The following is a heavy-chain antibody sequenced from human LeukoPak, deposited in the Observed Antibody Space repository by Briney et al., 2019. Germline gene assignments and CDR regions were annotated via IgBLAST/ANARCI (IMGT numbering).Heavy chain of an antibody. CDR3: ARDPYSSSWYFDY. J-gene: IGHJ4*02. CDR2: IKQDGSEK. D-gene: IGHD6-13*01. V-gene: IGHV3-7*01. CDR1: GFTFSSYW. Sequence: GGSLRLSCAASGFTFSSYWMSWVRQAPGKGLEWVANIKQDGSEKYYVDSVKGRFTVSRDNAKNSLYLQMNSLRAEDTAVYYCARDPYSSSWYFDYWGQGTLVTVSS.